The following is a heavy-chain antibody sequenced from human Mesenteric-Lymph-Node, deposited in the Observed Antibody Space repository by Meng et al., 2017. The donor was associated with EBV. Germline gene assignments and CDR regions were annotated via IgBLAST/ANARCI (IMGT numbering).Heavy chain of an antibody. CDR3: ARDQLITMVRGAAKKWYFDI. CDR2: ISSSSSYI. D-gene: IGHD3-10*01. CDR1: GFTFSSYS. J-gene: IGHJ2*01. Sequence: EVQLVESGGGLVKPGGSLRLSCGASGFTFSSYSMNWVRQAPGKGLEWVSSISSSSSYIYYADSVKGRFTTSRDNAKNSLYLQMNSLRAEDTAVYYCARDQLITMVRGAAKKWYFDIWGRGTLVTVSS. V-gene: IGHV3-21*01.